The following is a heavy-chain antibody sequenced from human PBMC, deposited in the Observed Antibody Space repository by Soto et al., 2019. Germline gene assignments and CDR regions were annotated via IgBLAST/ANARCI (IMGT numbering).Heavy chain of an antibody. Sequence: LTCTVSGGSISSYYWSWIRQPPGKGLEWIGYIYYSGSTNYNPSLKSRVTISVDTSKNQFSLKLSSVTAADTAVYYCATLSPYSDPWDYFDYWGQGTLVTVSS. CDR2: IYYSGST. CDR3: ATLSPYSDPWDYFDY. V-gene: IGHV4-59*08. J-gene: IGHJ4*02. CDR1: GGSISSYY. D-gene: IGHD2-21*01.